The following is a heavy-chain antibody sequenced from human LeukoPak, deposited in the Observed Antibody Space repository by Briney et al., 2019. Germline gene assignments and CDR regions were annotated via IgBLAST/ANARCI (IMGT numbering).Heavy chain of an antibody. D-gene: IGHD1-7*01. J-gene: IGHJ4*02. CDR1: GFTFSSYE. CDR3: ARELSGTTSYYFDY. V-gene: IGHV3-48*03. CDR2: ISTSCNTR. Sequence: PGGSLRLSCAASGFTFSSYEMNWVRHAPGKGLEGFSYISTSCNTRYYADSVKGGFTISRDNAKNSLYLQMNSLRVEDTAVYYCARELSGTTSYYFDYWGQGTLVTVSS.